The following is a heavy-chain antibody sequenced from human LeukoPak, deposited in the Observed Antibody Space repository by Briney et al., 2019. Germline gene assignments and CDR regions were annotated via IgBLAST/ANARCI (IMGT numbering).Heavy chain of an antibody. J-gene: IGHJ4*02. Sequence: SETLSLTCAAYGGSFSGYYWSWIRQPPGKGLEWIGEINHSGSTNYNPSLKSRVTISVDTSKNQFSLKLSSVTAADTAVYYCARGATRRITMVRGVLFDYWGQGTLVTVSS. CDR3: ARGATRRITMVRGVLFDY. V-gene: IGHV4-34*01. CDR2: INHSGST. CDR1: GGSFSGYY. D-gene: IGHD3-10*01.